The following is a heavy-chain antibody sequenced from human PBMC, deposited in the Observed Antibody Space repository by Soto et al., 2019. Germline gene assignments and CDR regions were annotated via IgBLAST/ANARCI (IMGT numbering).Heavy chain of an antibody. CDR2: ISAYNGNT. CDR3: ARVTSSGWYPNSYYGMDV. Sequence: ASVKVSCKASGYTFTSYGISWVRQAPGQGLEWMGWISAYNGNTNYAQKLQGRVTMTTDTSTSTAYMELRSLRSDDTAVYYCARVTSSGWYPNSYYGMDVWGQGTTVTVSS. V-gene: IGHV1-18*01. D-gene: IGHD6-19*01. CDR1: GYTFTSYG. J-gene: IGHJ6*02.